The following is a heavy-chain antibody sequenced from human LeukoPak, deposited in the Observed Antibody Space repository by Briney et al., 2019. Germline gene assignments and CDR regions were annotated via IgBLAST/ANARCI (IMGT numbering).Heavy chain of an antibody. CDR1: GFTFSSYA. CDR3: AKETIYCSGGSCYHDAFDI. J-gene: IGHJ3*02. CDR2: IRYDGSNK. Sequence: GGSLRLSCAASGFTFSSYAMSWVRQAPGKGLEWVAFIRYDGSNKYYADSVKGRFTISRDNSKNTLYLQMNSLRAEDTAVYYCAKETIYCSGGSCYHDAFDIWGQGTMVTVSS. V-gene: IGHV3-30*02. D-gene: IGHD2-15*01.